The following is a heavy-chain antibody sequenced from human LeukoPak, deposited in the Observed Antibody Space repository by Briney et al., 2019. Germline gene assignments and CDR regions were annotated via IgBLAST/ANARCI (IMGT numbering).Heavy chain of an antibody. Sequence: TSETLSLTCTVSGYSISSGYYWGWIRQPPGKGLEWIGSINYSGSTSYNPSLTSRVPLTVDPSNNPFSLKLRSCTAADPAVYFCGREPGKFDYGGQGTLVTVSS. V-gene: IGHV4-38-2*02. CDR2: INYSGST. CDR3: GREPGKFDY. J-gene: IGHJ4*02. CDR1: GYSISSGYY. D-gene: IGHD1-14*01.